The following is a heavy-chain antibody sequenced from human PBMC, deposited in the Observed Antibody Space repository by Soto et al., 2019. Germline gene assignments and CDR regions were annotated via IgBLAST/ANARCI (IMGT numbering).Heavy chain of an antibody. D-gene: IGHD2-15*01. CDR2: IIPIFGTA. CDR1: GGTFSSYA. V-gene: IGHV1-69*13. J-gene: IGHJ6*02. Sequence: GASVKVSCKASGGTFSSYAISWVRQAPGQGLEWMGGIIPIFGTANYAQKFQGRVTITADESTSTAYMELSSLRSEDTAVYYCASSVVAATPSNYYYYGMDACGPGTTVTVS. CDR3: ASSVVAATPSNYYYYGMDA.